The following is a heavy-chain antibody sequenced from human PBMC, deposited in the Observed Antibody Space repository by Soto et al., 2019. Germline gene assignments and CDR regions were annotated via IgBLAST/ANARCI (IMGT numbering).Heavy chain of an antibody. J-gene: IGHJ5*02. CDR2: IKVDSGYT. CDR1: GYPFIKYG. V-gene: IGHV1-18*04. Sequence: QLQLVQSAAEVKKPGASVRVSCKAYGYPFIKYGISWIRQAPEQGLEWMGWIKVDSGYTNYAQKFQGRVTMTADTSSATAFMELRSRRLDDTAVYFCATSYDTGFDPWGQGTLVSVSS. CDR3: ATSYDTGFDP. D-gene: IGHD3-9*01.